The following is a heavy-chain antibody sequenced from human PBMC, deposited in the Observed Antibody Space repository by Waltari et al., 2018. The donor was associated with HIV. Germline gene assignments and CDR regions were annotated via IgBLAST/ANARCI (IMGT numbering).Heavy chain of an antibody. Sequence: QEQLVQSGAEVKTPGASVKVSCKAAGYTFTDYYLHWVRQAPGQGLEWMGWINPKSGGTNYAQKFQGRVTMTRDTSISTAYMELSSLRSDDTAVYYCALYCSGGNCFFDYWGQGTLVTVSS. D-gene: IGHD2-15*01. CDR1: GYTFTDYY. V-gene: IGHV1-2*02. J-gene: IGHJ4*02. CDR2: INPKSGGT. CDR3: ALYCSGGNCFFDY.